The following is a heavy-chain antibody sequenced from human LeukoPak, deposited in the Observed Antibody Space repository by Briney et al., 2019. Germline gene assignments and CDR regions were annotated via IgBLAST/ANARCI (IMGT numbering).Heavy chain of an antibody. Sequence: PSETLSLTCAVYGGSFSGYYWSWIRQPPGKGLEWIGEINHSGSTNYNPSLKSRVTISVDTSKNQFSLKLSSVTAADTAVYYCARFRTYYYDSRREYFDYWGQGTLVTVSS. V-gene: IGHV4-34*01. CDR1: GGSFSGYY. CDR2: INHSGST. J-gene: IGHJ4*02. D-gene: IGHD3-22*01. CDR3: ARFRTYYYDSRREYFDY.